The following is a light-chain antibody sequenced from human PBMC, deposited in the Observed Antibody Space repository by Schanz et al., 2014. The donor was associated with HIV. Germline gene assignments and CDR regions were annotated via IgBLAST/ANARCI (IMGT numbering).Light chain of an antibody. V-gene: IGKV1-5*03. CDR3: QQYDRHSYT. J-gene: IGKJ2*01. CDR1: QSIGDS. Sequence: IQMTQSPATLSASVGDRVTITCRASQSIGDSLAWLQQKPGRAPKVLIYKASTLESGVPSTFRGSGSGTEFTLTISSLQPDDFATYYCQQYDRHSYTFGQGTKLEIK. CDR2: KAS.